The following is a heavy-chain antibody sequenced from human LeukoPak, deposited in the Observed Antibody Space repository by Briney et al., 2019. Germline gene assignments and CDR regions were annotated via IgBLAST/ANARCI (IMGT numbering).Heavy chain of an antibody. J-gene: IGHJ3*02. CDR3: ARDARRYVAFDI. CDR2: IGSSGSTI. Sequence: PGGSLRLSCAASGFTFSDYYMSWIRQAPGKGLEWVSDIGSSGSTIYYADSVKGRFTISRDNAENSLYLQMNSLRAEDTAVYYCARDARRYVAFDIWGQGTIVTVSS. V-gene: IGHV3-11*01. D-gene: IGHD5-12*01. CDR1: GFTFSDYY.